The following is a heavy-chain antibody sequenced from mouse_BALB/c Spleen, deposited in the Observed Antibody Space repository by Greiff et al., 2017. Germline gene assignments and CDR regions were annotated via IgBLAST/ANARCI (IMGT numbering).Heavy chain of an antibody. CDR2: IWWNDNK. CDR3: ARIDAMDY. CDR1: GFSLSTYGIG. J-gene: IGHJ4*01. V-gene: IGHV8-11*01. Sequence: ESGPGILQPSQTLSLTCSFSGFSLSTYGIGVGWIRQPSGKGLEWLAHIWWNDNKYYNTALKSRLTISKDTSNNQVFLKIASVDTADTATYYCARIDAMDYWGQGTSVTVSS.